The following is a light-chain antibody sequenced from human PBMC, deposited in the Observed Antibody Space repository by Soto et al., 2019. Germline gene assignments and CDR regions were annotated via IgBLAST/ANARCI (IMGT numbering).Light chain of an antibody. V-gene: IGKV3-20*01. Sequence: EIVLTQSPGTLCLSPGERATLSCRASQSVGISYLAWYQQKPGQAPRVLVYGASSRATGIPDRFSGSGSGTDLTLTISRLETADFAVYYCQQYATSPFTVGLGTKVDI. CDR3: QQYATSPFT. CDR1: QSVGISY. CDR2: GAS. J-gene: IGKJ3*01.